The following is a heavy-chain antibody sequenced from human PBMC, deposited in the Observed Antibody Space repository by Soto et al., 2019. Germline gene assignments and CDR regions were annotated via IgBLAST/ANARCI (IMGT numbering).Heavy chain of an antibody. Sequence: LSLTCTVSGGSISSYYWSWIRQPPGKGLEWIGYIYYSGSTNYNPSLKSRVTISVDTSKNQFSLKLSSVTAADTAVYYCARGIAVAGLINYWGQGTLVTVSS. CDR2: IYYSGST. D-gene: IGHD6-13*01. J-gene: IGHJ4*02. CDR1: GGSISSYY. V-gene: IGHV4-59*01. CDR3: ARGIAVAGLINY.